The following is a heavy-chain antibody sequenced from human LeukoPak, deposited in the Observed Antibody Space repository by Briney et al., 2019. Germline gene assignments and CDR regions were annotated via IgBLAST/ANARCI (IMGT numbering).Heavy chain of an antibody. CDR1: GYTFTGYY. J-gene: IGHJ5*02. CDR3: ARDSPFNYDFWSGYPDP. D-gene: IGHD3-3*01. CDR2: INPNSGGT. Sequence: ASVKVSCKASGYTFTGYYMHWVRQAPGQGLEWMGWINPNSGGTNYAQKFQGRVTMTRDTSISTAYMELSRLRSDDTAVYYCARDSPFNYDFWSGYPDPWGQGTLVTVSS. V-gene: IGHV1-2*02.